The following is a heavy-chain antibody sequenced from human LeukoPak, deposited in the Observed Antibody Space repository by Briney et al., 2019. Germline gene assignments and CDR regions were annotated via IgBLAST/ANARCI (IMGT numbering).Heavy chain of an antibody. J-gene: IGHJ4*02. V-gene: IGHV1-2*06. CDR1: GYTLTGYY. CDR2: INPNSGGT. D-gene: IGHD3-3*01. CDR3: ARDPRGDFWSGYRDY. Sequence: ASVKVSCKASGYTLTGYYMHWVRQAPGQGLEWMGRINPNSGGTNYAQKFQGRVTMTRDTSISTAYMELSRLRSDDTAVYYCARDPRGDFWSGYRDYWGQGTLVTVSS.